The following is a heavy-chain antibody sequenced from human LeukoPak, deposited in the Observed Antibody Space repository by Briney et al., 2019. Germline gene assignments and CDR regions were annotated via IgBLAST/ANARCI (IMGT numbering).Heavy chain of an antibody. J-gene: IGHJ6*02. V-gene: IGHV3-23*01. CDR1: GFTFSSYS. D-gene: IGHD1-26*01. Sequence: GGSLRLSCAASGFTFSSYSMNWVRQAPGKGLEWVSLISSSGDNAYYADSVRGRFTISRDKSKNTVSLQMNSLRGEDTAVYYCAKDVRVGGGGMDVWGQGTPVTVSS. CDR3: AKDVRVGGGGMDV. CDR2: ISSSGDNA.